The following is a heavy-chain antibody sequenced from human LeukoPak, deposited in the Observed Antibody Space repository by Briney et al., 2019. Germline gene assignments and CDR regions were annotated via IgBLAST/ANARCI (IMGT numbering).Heavy chain of an antibody. CDR1: GGSISSSSYY. D-gene: IGHD2-8*01. J-gene: IGHJ5*02. Sequence: SETLSLTCTVSGGSISSSSYYWGWIRQPPGKGLEWIGSIYYSGSTYYNPSLKSRVTISVDTSKNQFSLKLSSVTAADTAVHYRARLIDIVLMVYAGWFDPWGQGTLVTVSS. CDR3: ARLIDIVLMVYAGWFDP. CDR2: IYYSGST. V-gene: IGHV4-39*01.